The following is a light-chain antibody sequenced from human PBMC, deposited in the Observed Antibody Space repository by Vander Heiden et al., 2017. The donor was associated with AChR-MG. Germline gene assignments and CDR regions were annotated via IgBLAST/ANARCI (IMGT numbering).Light chain of an antibody. V-gene: IGLV5-45*03. CDR3: MIWHSSAWV. CDR2: YKSDSDK. Sequence: QAVLTQPSSLSASPGASASLTCTLRSGINVGTYRIHWYQQKPGSPPQYLLRYKSDSDKQQGSGVPSRFSGSKDASANAGILLISGLQYEDEADYYCMIWHSSAWVFGGGTKLTV. J-gene: IGLJ3*02. CDR1: SGINVGTYR.